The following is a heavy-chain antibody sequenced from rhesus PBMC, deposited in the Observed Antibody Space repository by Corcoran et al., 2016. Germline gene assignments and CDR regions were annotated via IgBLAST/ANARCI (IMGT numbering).Heavy chain of an antibody. CDR3: ARGGTGVIIIFDY. Sequence: QLQLQESGPGLVKPSETLSLTCAVSGYSISSGYGWRWIRQPPGKGLEWIGYISYSGSTSYTPSLKNRVPISEDTSKNLFSLKLSSVTAADTAVYYCARGGTGVIIIFDYWGQGVLVTVSS. J-gene: IGHJ4*01. V-gene: IGHV4-122*02. CDR2: ISYSGST. CDR1: GYSISSGYG. D-gene: IGHD3-34*01.